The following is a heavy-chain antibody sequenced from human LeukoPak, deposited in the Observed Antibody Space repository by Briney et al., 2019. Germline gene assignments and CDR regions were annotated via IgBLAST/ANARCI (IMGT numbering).Heavy chain of an antibody. D-gene: IGHD3-10*01. CDR1: GGSFSGYY. CDR2: INHSGST. CDR3: ASLSRITTNAFDI. Sequence: SETLSLTCAVYGGSFSGYYWSWIRQPPGKGLEWIGEINHSGSTNYNPSLKSRVTISVDTSKNQFFLKLSSVTAADTAVYYCASLSRITTNAFDIWGQGTMVTVSS. J-gene: IGHJ3*02. V-gene: IGHV4-34*01.